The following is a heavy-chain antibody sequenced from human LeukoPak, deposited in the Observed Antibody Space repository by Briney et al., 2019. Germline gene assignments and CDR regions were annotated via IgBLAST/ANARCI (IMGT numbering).Heavy chain of an antibody. D-gene: IGHD3-3*01. Sequence: KPSEPPPLICTLSGGAMNFYLGSWTRHPRGKGLEWIGYIYYQGTTKYNPSLLSRVTISVDTATRHFSLKMSSVTAADTAVYYCVSWRSGYFDYWGQGILVTVSS. V-gene: IGHV4-59*13. CDR3: VSWRSGYFDY. J-gene: IGHJ4*02. CDR2: IYYQGTT. CDR1: GGAMNFYL.